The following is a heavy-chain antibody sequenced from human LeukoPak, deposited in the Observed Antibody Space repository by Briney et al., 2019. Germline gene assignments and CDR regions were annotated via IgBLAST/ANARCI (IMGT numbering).Heavy chain of an antibody. J-gene: IGHJ4*02. D-gene: IGHD6-13*01. Sequence: GGSLRLSCAASGFTLRSYWMGWVRQAPGKGLEWVANIKEDGSEKYYVDSVKGRFTISRDNARNSLYLQMNSLRAEDTAVYYCASGRQLGYWGQATLVTVSS. CDR2: IKEDGSEK. V-gene: IGHV3-7*01. CDR3: ASGRQLGY. CDR1: GFTLRSYW.